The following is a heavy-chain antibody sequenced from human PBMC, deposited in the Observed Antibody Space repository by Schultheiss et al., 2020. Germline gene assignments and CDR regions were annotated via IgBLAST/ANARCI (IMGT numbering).Heavy chain of an antibody. V-gene: IGHV1-2*04. CDR1: GSTFTSYY. J-gene: IGHJ1*01. CDR2: INPNSGGT. CDR3: AIQNDSSGSEYFQH. Sequence: ASVKVSCKASGSTFTSYYMHWVRQAPGQGLEWMGWINPNSGGTNYAQKFQGWVTMTRDTSISTAYMELSRLRSDDTAVYYCAIQNDSSGSEYFQHWGQGTLVTVSS. D-gene: IGHD3-22*01.